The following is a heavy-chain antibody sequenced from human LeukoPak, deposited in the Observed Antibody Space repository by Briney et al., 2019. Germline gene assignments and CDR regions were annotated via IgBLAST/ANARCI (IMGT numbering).Heavy chain of an antibody. D-gene: IGHD4-23*01. J-gene: IGHJ6*02. V-gene: IGHV3-21*04. Sequence: GGSLRLSCAASGFTFSSYSMHWVRQAPGKGLEWVSSISSSGSYIYYADSVKGRFTISRDNAKNSLYLQMNSLRAEDTAVYYCARVGWYGGNSDDVIVFDYGMDVWGQGTTVTVSS. CDR1: GFTFSSYS. CDR2: ISSSGSYI. CDR3: ARVGWYGGNSDDVIVFDYGMDV.